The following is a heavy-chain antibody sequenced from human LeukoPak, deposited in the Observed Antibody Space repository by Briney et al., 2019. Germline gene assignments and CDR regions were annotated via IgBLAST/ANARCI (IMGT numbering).Heavy chain of an antibody. CDR1: GGSISDYY. J-gene: IGHJ3*02. CDR3: ARDGMTTDIPGAFDI. V-gene: IGHV4-59*01. Sequence: KSSETLSLTCTVSGGSISDYYWNWIRQPPGKGLEWIGLIYYSGSTNYNPSLKSRVTISVDTSKNQFSLKLSSVTAADTAVYYCARDGMTTDIPGAFDIWGQGTMVTVSS. CDR2: IYYSGST. D-gene: IGHD4-17*01.